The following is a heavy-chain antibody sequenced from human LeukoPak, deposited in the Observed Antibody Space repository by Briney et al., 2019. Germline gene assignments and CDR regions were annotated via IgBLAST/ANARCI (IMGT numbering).Heavy chain of an antibody. CDR2: LSDDGRNK. D-gene: IGHD4-17*01. J-gene: IGHJ4*02. CDR3: AKRPSDYGDYVTYFDY. Sequence: GGSLRLSCAASGFSFISYGMHWVRQAPGKGLEWVGVLSDDGRNKKYADSVKGRFTISRDNSKDTLYLQMNSLRDEDTAVYYCAKRPSDYGDYVTYFDYWGQGTLVTVSS. CDR1: GFSFISYG. V-gene: IGHV3-30*18.